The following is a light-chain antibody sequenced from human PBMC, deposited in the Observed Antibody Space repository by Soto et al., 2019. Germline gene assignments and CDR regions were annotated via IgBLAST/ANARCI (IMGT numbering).Light chain of an antibody. V-gene: IGKV3-11*01. J-gene: IGKJ4*01. Sequence: IVLTQSPATLSLSPGEGATLSCRASQSAGSYLAWYQQKPGQAPRLLIYDTSNRATGIPARFSGSGSGTDFTLTISSLEPEDFAVYYCQQRSASLTFGGGTKVEIK. CDR2: DTS. CDR1: QSAGSY. CDR3: QQRSASLT.